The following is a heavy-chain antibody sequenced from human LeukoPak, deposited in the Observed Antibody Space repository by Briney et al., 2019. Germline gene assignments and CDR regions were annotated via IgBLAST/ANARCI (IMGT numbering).Heavy chain of an antibody. CDR3: ARGFITVITPYFDY. D-gene: IGHD4-23*01. J-gene: IGHJ4*02. Sequence: SETLSLTCTVSGGSISSGSYYWSWIRQPAGKGLEWIGRIYHSGSTYYNPSLKSRVTISLDTSKNEFSLKLSSVTAADTAVYYCARGFITVITPYFDYWGQGTLVTVSS. V-gene: IGHV4-61*02. CDR1: GGSISSGSYY. CDR2: IYHSGST.